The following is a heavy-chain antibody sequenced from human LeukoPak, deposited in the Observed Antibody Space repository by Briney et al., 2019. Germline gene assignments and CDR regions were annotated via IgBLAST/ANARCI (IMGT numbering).Heavy chain of an antibody. Sequence: RTGGSLRLSCTASGFAFGEHGMSWVRQVPGKGLEWVSGINWSGGSTGYTDPVRGRFTISGDNAKNSLYLQMDSLSAEDTALYYCARAPITSPFYFDSWGQGTLVTVSS. CDR3: ARAPITSPFYFDS. D-gene: IGHD2-2*01. CDR1: GFAFGEHG. CDR2: INWSGGST. J-gene: IGHJ4*02. V-gene: IGHV3-20*04.